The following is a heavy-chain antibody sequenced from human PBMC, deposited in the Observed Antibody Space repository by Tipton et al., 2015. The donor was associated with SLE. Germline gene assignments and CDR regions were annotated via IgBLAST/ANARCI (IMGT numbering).Heavy chain of an antibody. J-gene: IGHJ4*02. CDR2: IRYDGSNK. D-gene: IGHD2-15*01. CDR3: AKLYCSGGSCPN. V-gene: IGHV3-30*02. Sequence: GSLRLSCAASGFTFSSYGMHWARQAPGKGLEWVAFIRYDGSNKYYADSVKGRFTISRDNSKNTLYLQMNSLRAEDTAVYYCAKLYCSGGSCPNWGQGTLVTVSS. CDR1: GFTFSSYG.